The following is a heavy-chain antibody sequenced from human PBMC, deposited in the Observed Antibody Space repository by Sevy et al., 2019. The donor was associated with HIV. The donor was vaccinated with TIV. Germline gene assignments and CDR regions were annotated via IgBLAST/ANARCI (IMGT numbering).Heavy chain of an antibody. V-gene: IGHV3-48*03. CDR2: IRSDSSST. CDR3: VRDSAYAFDY. CDR1: GFTFSNYD. D-gene: IGHD3-10*01. J-gene: IGHJ4*02. Sequence: RGSLRLSCAASGFTFSNYDMNWVRQAPGKGLEWISNIRSDSSSTWYTDSVKGRFTISRDKAKNSLYLEMDTLRAEDTAVYYCVRDSAYAFDYWGQGTLVTVSS.